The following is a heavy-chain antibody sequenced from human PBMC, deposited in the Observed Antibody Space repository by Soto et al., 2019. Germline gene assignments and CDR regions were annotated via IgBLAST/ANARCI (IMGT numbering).Heavy chain of an antibody. D-gene: IGHD6-19*01. Sequence: PGGSLRLSCAASGFTVSSNYMSWVRQAPGKGLEWVSVIYSGGSTYYADSVKGRFTISRDNSKNTLYLQMNSLRAEDTAVYYCAREKGGWDYYGMDVWGQGTTVTVSS. CDR2: IYSGGST. CDR1: GFTVSSNY. V-gene: IGHV3-53*01. J-gene: IGHJ6*02. CDR3: AREKGGWDYYGMDV.